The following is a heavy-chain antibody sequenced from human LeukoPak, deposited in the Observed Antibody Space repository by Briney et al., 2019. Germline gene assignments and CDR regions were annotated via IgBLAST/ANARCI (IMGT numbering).Heavy chain of an antibody. CDR2: INHSGST. J-gene: IGHJ4*02. Sequence: SETLSLTCAVYGGSFSGYYWSWIRQPPGKGLEWIGEINHSGSTNYNPSLKSRVTISADTSKNQFSLKLSSVTAADTAVYYCARGGGRYFDWAPGGYWGQGTLVTVSS. D-gene: IGHD3-9*01. V-gene: IGHV4-34*01. CDR1: GGSFSGYY. CDR3: ARGGGRYFDWAPGGY.